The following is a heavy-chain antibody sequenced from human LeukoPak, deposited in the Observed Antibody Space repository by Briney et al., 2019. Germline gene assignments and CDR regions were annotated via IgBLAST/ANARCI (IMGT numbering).Heavy chain of an antibody. CDR3: ARADSSSLNWFDP. CDR2: IYYSGST. V-gene: IGHV4-61*01. Sequence: SETLSLTCTVSGGSVSSGTYYWSWIRQPPGKGLEWIGYIYYSGSTNYNPSLKSRVTISVDTSRNQFSLKLSSVTAADTAVYYCARADSSSLNWFDPWGQGTLVTVSS. J-gene: IGHJ5*02. D-gene: IGHD6-13*01. CDR1: GGSVSSGTYY.